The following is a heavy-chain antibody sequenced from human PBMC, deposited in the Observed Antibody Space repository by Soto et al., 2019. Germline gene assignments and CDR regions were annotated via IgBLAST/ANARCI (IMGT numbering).Heavy chain of an antibody. CDR3: ARVGLRGYYDSSGYYSYYYYGMDV. CDR1: GYSISSGYY. Sequence: SETLSLTCAVSGYSISSGYYWGWIRQPPGKGLEWIGSIYHSGSTYYNPSLKSRVTISVDTSKNQFSLKLSSVTAADTAVYYCARVGLRGYYDSSGYYSYYYYGMDVWGQGTTVTVSS. V-gene: IGHV4-38-2*01. D-gene: IGHD3-22*01. J-gene: IGHJ6*02. CDR2: IYHSGST.